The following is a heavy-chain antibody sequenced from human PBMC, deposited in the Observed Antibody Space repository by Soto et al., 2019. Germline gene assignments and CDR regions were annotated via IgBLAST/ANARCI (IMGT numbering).Heavy chain of an antibody. D-gene: IGHD4-17*01. V-gene: IGHV4-30-2*01. CDR3: GRASTTVTALDY. CDR1: GGSISSGGYS. J-gene: IGHJ4*02. Sequence: QLQLQESGSGLVKPSQTLSLTCAVSGGSISSGGYSWSWIRQPPGKGLEWIGYIYHSGSTYYNPSPKSRVTISVDTSTIQFSLKLSSVSAADTAVYYCGRASTTVTALDYWGQETLVTVS. CDR2: IYHSGST.